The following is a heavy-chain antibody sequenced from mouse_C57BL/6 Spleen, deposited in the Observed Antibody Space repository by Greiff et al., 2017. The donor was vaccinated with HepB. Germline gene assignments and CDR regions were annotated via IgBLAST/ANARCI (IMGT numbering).Heavy chain of an antibody. CDR1: GYTFTGYW. CDR3: ARSGWLLSSTYYAMDY. D-gene: IGHD2-3*01. Sequence: QVQLQQSGAELLKPGASVKLSCQATGYTFTGYWLEWVKQRPGHGFEWFGEILPGSGSTHYNEKCKGKSTFTADTSSNTAYMQLSSRTTEDSAIYYYARSGWLLSSTYYAMDYWGQGTSVTVSS. V-gene: IGHV1-9*01. J-gene: IGHJ4*01. CDR2: ILPGSGST.